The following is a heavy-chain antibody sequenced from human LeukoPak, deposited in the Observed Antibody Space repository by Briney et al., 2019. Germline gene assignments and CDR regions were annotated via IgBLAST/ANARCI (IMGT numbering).Heavy chain of an antibody. V-gene: IGHV3-15*01. J-gene: IGHJ4*02. Sequence: GGSLRLSCVASGLTFTNAWMAWVRQAPGKGLEWVGRIKSKSAGGTTGYAAPVQGRFTTSRDDSKNMLYLQMNRLKTEDTALYYCTTDLRSWGQGALVTASS. CDR3: TTDLRS. D-gene: IGHD3-16*02. CDR2: IKSKSAGGTT. CDR1: GLTFTNAW.